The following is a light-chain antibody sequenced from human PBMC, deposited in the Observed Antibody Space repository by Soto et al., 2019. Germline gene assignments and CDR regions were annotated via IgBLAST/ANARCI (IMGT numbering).Light chain of an antibody. CDR1: QRISTF. CDR3: QQSFTSPWT. Sequence: DIRLTQSPSSLSASGGDRVTITCQASQRISTFLNRYRQKPGKAPEILIYGTSNLQTATPSRFSGSGSGTYLTLTFSGLQPEDSETYYCQQSFTSPWTFGQGTKVEFK. V-gene: IGKV1-39*01. J-gene: IGKJ1*01. CDR2: GTS.